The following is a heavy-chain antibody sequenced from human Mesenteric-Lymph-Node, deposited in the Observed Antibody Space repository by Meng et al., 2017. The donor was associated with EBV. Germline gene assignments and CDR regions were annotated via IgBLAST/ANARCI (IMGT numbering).Heavy chain of an antibody. CDR2: IYYSGST. CDR1: GGSVSSGSYY. D-gene: IGHD1-26*01. J-gene: IGHJ4*02. Sequence: QLRESGPGLVKPSEPLSLTCTVSGGSVSSGSYYWSWIRQPPGKGLEWIGYIYYSGSTNYNPSLKSRVTISVDTSKNQFSLKLSSVTAADTAVYYCALIIVGATHFDYWGQGTLVTVSS. CDR3: ALIIVGATHFDY. V-gene: IGHV4-61*01.